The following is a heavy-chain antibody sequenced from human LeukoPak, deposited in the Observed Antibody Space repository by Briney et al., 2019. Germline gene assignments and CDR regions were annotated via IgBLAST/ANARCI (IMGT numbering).Heavy chain of an antibody. CDR1: GFTFSSYS. J-gene: IGHJ4*02. V-gene: IGHV3-21*01. Sequence: GGSLRLSCAASGFTFSSYSMNWVRQAPGKGLEWASSISSSSGYIYYADSVKGRFTISRDNAKNSLYLQMNSLRAEDTAVYYCSSAASGQPDYWGQGTLVIVSS. CDR2: ISSSSGYI. CDR3: SSAASGQPDY. D-gene: IGHD6-13*01.